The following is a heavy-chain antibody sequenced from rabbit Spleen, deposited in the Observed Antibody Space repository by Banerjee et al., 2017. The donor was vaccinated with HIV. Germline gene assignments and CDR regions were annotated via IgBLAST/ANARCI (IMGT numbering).Heavy chain of an antibody. Sequence: QLVESRGGLVQPGGSLKLSCTASGFSLSSYYMNWVRQAPGKGLEWTCFIDPAFGITYDAKWVNGLFSTSRETAPNTVFLQMTRATAADTDSYVCARDGAIGSYFDLWGQGTLVTVS. D-gene: IGHD5-1*01. CDR1: GFSLSSYY. CDR3: ARDGAIGSYFDL. V-gene: IGHV1S7*01. CDR2: IDPAFGIT. J-gene: IGHJ4*01.